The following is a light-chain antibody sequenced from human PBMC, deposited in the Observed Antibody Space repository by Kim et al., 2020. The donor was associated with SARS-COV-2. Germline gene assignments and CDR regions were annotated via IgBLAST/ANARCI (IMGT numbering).Light chain of an antibody. J-gene: IGLJ3*02. V-gene: IGLV6-57*03. CDR3: QSYDSSNQV. CDR1: SGSIASQY. CDR2: EDN. Sequence: GKTVTISCTRSSGSIASQYVQWYQQRPGSAPTTVIYEDNQRPSGVPDRFSGSIDSSSNSASLIISGLKTEDEADYYCQSYDSSNQVFGGGTQLTVL.